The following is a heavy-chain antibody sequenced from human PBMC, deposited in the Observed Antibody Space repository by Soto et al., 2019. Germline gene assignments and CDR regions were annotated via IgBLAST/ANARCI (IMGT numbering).Heavy chain of an antibody. CDR2: ISGSGGST. CDR3: AKELRTPAGYYYYGMDV. CDR1: GFTFSTYA. Sequence: PGGSLSVFCAPSGFTFSTYAMNSVGQAPGNGLEWVSAISGSGGSTYYADSVKGRFTISRDNSKNTLYLQMKSLRAEDTAVYYCAKELRTPAGYYYYGMDVWGQGTTVTGSS. J-gene: IGHJ6*01. D-gene: IGHD2-2*01. V-gene: IGHV3-23*01.